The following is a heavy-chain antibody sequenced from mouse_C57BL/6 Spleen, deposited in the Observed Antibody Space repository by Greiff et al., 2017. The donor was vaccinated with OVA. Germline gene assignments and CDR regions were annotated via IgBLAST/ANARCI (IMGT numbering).Heavy chain of an antibody. CDR3: ARALLTGFAY. CDR1: GFTFSSYT. V-gene: IGHV5-9*01. CDR2: ISGGGGNT. Sequence: EVKLMESGGGLVKPGGSLKLSCAASGFTFSSYTMSWVRQTPEKRLEWVATISGGGGNTYYPDSVKGRFTISRDNAKNTLYLQMSSLRSEDTALYYCARALLTGFAYWGQGTLVTVSA. D-gene: IGHD2-10*01. J-gene: IGHJ3*01.